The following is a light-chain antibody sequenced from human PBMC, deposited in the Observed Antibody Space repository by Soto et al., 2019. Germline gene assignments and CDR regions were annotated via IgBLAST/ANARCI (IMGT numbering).Light chain of an antibody. Sequence: QSVLTQPPSASGTPGQRVTISCSGSSSNIGSNYVYWYQQLPGTAPKLLIYRNNQRPSGVPDRFSGSKTGTEASLAISGLRSEDEADYYCAAWDDSLSGWVFGGGTKLTVL. CDR2: RNN. CDR1: SSNIGSNY. CDR3: AAWDDSLSGWV. J-gene: IGLJ3*02. V-gene: IGLV1-47*01.